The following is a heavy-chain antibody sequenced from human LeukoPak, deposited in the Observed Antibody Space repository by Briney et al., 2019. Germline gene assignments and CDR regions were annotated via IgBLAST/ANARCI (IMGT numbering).Heavy chain of an antibody. Sequence: PETLCLTRAVSSGCFSGYYWSWIRQPPGKGLEWIGEINHSGSTNYNPSLKSRVTISVDTSKNQCSLKLSSVAAAETAVYYCARERGSDSRMGNFDYWGQGTLVTVSS. D-gene: IGHD1-26*01. J-gene: IGHJ4*02. CDR1: SGCFSGYY. CDR3: ARERGSDSRMGNFDY. CDR2: INHSGST. V-gene: IGHV4-34*01.